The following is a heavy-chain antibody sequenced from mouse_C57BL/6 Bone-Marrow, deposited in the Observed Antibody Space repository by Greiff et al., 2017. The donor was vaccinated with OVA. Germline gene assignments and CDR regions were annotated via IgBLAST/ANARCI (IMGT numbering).Heavy chain of an antibody. CDR1: GYTFTDYE. D-gene: IGHD1-3*01. V-gene: IGHV1-15*01. CDR2: IDPETGGT. J-gene: IGHJ1*03. CDR3: TREGELRYFDV. Sequence: QVQLKESGAELVRPGASVTLSCKASGYTFTDYEMHWVKQTPVHGLEWIGAIDPETGGTAYNQKFKGKAILTADKSSSTAYMELRSLTSEDSAVYYCTREGELRYFDVWGTGTTVTVSS.